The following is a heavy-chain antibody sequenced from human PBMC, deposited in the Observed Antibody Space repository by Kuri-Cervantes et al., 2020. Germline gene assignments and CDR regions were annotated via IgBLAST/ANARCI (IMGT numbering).Heavy chain of an antibody. D-gene: IGHD3-22*01. CDR1: GFTFSSYG. J-gene: IGHJ5*02. CDR2: ISSSSSTI. CDR3: ARGHHYYDSSGLSP. V-gene: IGHV3-48*02. Sequence: GESLKISCAASGFTFSSYGMHWVRQAPGKGLEWVSYISSSSSTIYYADSVKGRFTISRDNAKNSLYLQMNSLRDEDTAVYYCARGHHYYDSSGLSPWGQGTLVTVSS.